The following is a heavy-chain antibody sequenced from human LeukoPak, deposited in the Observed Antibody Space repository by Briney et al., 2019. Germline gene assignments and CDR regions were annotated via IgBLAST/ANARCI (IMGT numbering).Heavy chain of an antibody. D-gene: IGHD5-18*01. V-gene: IGHV3-74*01. CDR2: IGNDGSDT. CDR3: AKAAGGYSYGYDLDY. Sequence: GGSLRLSCAASRFTFSSYWFHWVRQAPGKGLVWVSRIGNDGSDTIYADSVKGRFTTSRDNSKNTLYLQMNSLRAEDTAVYYCAKAAGGYSYGYDLDYWGQGTLVTVSS. CDR1: RFTFSSYW. J-gene: IGHJ4*02.